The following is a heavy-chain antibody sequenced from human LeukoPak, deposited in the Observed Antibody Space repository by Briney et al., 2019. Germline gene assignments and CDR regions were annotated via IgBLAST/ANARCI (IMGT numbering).Heavy chain of an antibody. CDR3: ARVAGHIVVVTAIGSNYYYGMDV. J-gene: IGHJ6*02. Sequence: ASVKVSCKASGYTFTSYGISWVRQAPGQGLEWMGWISAYNGNTNYAQKLQGRVTMTTDTSTSTAYMELRSLRSDDTAVYYCARVAGHIVVVTAIGSNYYYGMDVWGQGTTVTVSS. V-gene: IGHV1-18*01. CDR2: ISAYNGNT. D-gene: IGHD2-21*02. CDR1: GYTFTSYG.